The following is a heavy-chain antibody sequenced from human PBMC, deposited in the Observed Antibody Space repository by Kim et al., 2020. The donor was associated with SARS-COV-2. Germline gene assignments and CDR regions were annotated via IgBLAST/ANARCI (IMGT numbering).Heavy chain of an antibody. V-gene: IGHV1-24*01. CDR1: GYTLTELS. CDR2: FDPEDGET. Sequence: ASVKVSCKVSGYTLTELSKHWVRQAPGKGLEWMGGFDPEDGETIYAQKFQGRVTMTEDTSTDTAYMELSSLRSEDTAVYYCATTFAIYGELYYYGMDVWGQGTTVTVSS. J-gene: IGHJ6*02. D-gene: IGHD3-10*02. CDR3: ATTFAIYGELYYYGMDV.